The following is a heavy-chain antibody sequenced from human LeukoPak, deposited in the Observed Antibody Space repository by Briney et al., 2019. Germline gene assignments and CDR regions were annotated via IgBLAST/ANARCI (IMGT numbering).Heavy chain of an antibody. Sequence: LETLSLTCAVYGGSFSSYYWGWIRQPPGKGLEWIGEINHSGGTNYNPSLKSRVTISVDTPKNQCSLRLSSVTAADTAVYYCASERRYSSGRWDYYFDYWGQGTLVTVSS. CDR3: ASERRYSSGRWDYYFDY. CDR1: GGSFSSYY. V-gene: IGHV4-34*01. J-gene: IGHJ4*02. CDR2: INHSGGT. D-gene: IGHD6-19*01.